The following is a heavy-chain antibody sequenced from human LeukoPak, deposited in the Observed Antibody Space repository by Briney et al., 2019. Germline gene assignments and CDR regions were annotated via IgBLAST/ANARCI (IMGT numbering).Heavy chain of an antibody. D-gene: IGHD5-18*01. CDR3: ARDWVIQSNWFDP. CDR1: GGTFTSYA. V-gene: IGHV1-69*13. Sequence: ASVKVSCKASGGTFTSYAISWVRQAPGQGLEWMGGIIPIFGTANYAQKFQGRVTITADGSTSTAYMELSSLRSEDTAVYYCARDWVIQSNWFDPWGQGTMVTVSS. CDR2: IIPIFGTA. J-gene: IGHJ5*02.